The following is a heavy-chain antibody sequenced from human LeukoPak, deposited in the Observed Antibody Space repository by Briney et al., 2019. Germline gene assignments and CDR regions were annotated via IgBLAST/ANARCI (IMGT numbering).Heavy chain of an antibody. CDR2: FNPASGGT. CDR1: GYIFTDYY. CDR3: ARGLYYGGNQRAHDAFDI. D-gene: IGHD4-23*01. Sequence: WASVKASCKASGYIFTDYYMHWVRQAPGQGLEWMGWFNPASGGTKYAQKFQGRVTMTRDTSINTAYMELSSLGLDDTAVYYCARGLYYGGNQRAHDAFDIWGQGTLVTVSS. V-gene: IGHV1-2*02. J-gene: IGHJ3*02.